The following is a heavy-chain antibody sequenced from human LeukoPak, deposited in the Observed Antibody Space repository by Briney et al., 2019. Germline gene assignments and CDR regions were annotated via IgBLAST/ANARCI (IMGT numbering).Heavy chain of an antibody. D-gene: IGHD3-16*01. Sequence: SETLSLTCAVYGGSFSGYYWSWIRQPPGKGLEWIGEINHSGSTNYNPSLTSRVTISVDTSKNQFSLKLSSVTAADTAVYYCARGVGGQIDYWGQGTLVTVSS. CDR2: INHSGST. CDR1: GGSFSGYY. CDR3: ARGVGGQIDY. V-gene: IGHV4-34*01. J-gene: IGHJ4*02.